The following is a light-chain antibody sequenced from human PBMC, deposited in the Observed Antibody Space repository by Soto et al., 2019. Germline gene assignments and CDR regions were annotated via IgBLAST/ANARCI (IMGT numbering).Light chain of an antibody. CDR2: DVY. CDR1: QSIIDN. CDR3: QQYFDWPLT. J-gene: IGKJ4*01. Sequence: EIEMTQSPATLSVSPGEGVTLSCRASQSIIDNLAWYQQKPGQTPRLLIYDVYSRASGIPARFSGSSSGTDYTLTISILQSEDSAVYYCQQYFDWPLTFGGGTNVEI. V-gene: IGKV3-15*01.